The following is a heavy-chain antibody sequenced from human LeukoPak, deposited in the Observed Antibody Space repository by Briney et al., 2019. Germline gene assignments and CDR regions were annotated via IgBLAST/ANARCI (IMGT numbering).Heavy chain of an antibody. Sequence: GSLRLSCAASGFTVSSNYMSWVRQAPGKGLQWVSAISGSGGNTYYADSVKGRFTISRDNSKNTLFPQMNSLRAEDTAVYYCAKDKVAATPHYYYGMDVWGQGTTVTVSS. CDR3: AKDKVAATPHYYYGMDV. CDR2: ISGSGGNT. V-gene: IGHV3-23*01. J-gene: IGHJ6*02. D-gene: IGHD2-15*01. CDR1: GFTVSSNY.